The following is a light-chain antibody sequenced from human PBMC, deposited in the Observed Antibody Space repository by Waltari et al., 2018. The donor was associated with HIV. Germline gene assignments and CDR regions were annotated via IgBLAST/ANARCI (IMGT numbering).Light chain of an antibody. CDR3: ASWDDSLRNWV. CDR2: RNY. V-gene: IGLV1-47*01. CDR1: TPNIGDNY. Sequence: QSVLTQPPSASGTPGQRVTISCSGSTPNIGDNYVYWYKQLPGTAPKLLIYRNYQRPSGVPDRFSGSKSGTSASLAISGLRSEDEGDFYCASWDDSLRNWVFGGGTKLTVL. J-gene: IGLJ3*02.